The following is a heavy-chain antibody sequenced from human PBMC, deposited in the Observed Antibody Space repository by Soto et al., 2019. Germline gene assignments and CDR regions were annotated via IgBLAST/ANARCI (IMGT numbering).Heavy chain of an antibody. CDR1: GGSFSGYY. CDR3: ARGSKRYSSSWYGPGFEYYGMDV. J-gene: IGHJ6*02. D-gene: IGHD6-13*01. V-gene: IGHV4-34*01. CDR2: INLSGST. Sequence: SETLSLTCAVYGGSFSGYYWSWNRQPPGKGLERIGEINLSGSTNYNPCLKSRVTISVDTSKNQFSLKLSSVTAADTAVYYCARGSKRYSSSWYGPGFEYYGMDVWGQGTTVT.